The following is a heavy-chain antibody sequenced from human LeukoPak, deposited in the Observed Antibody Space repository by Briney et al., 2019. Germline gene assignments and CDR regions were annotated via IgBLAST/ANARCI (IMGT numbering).Heavy chain of an antibody. CDR3: ARVGACYGNYYYYYMDV. J-gene: IGHJ6*03. Sequence: ASVKVSCRASGGTFSSYAISWVRQAPGQGLEWMGGIIPIFGTANYAQKFQGRVTITADKSTSTAYMELSSLRSEDTAVYYCARVGACYGNYYYYYMDVWGKGTTVTVSS. V-gene: IGHV1-69*06. CDR2: IIPIFGTA. D-gene: IGHD2-15*01. CDR1: GGTFSSYA.